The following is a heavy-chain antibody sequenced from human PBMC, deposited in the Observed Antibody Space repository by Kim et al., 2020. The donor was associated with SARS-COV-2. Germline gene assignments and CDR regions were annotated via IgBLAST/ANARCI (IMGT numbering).Heavy chain of an antibody. CDR3: ARDLYYDYVWGSYETYYYYGMDV. CDR2: IWYDGSNK. V-gene: IGHV3-33*01. D-gene: IGHD3-16*01. CDR1: GFTFSSYG. Sequence: GGSLRLSCAASGFTFSSYGMHWVRQAPGKGLEWVAVIWYDGSNKYYADSVKGRFTISRDNSKNTLYLQMNSLRAEDTAVYYCARDLYYDYVWGSYETYYYYGMDVWGQGTTVTVSS. J-gene: IGHJ6*02.